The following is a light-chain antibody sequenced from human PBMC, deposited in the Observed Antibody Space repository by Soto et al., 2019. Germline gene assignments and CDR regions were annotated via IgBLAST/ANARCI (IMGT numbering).Light chain of an antibody. CDR3: QQYHNWPET. Sequence: EIVMTQSPAILSVSPGERATLSCTASQNGRPNLAWYQQKPRQSPRLLIYDASTRATGIPARFSGSGSGTEFTLTISSLQSEDFAVYYCQQYHNWPETFGQGTKVDIK. CDR2: DAS. J-gene: IGKJ1*01. CDR1: QNGRPN. V-gene: IGKV3D-15*01.